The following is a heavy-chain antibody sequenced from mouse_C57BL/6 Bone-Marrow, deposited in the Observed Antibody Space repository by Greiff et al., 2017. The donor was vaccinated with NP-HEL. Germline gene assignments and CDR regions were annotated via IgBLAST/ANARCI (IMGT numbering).Heavy chain of an antibody. CDR2: IDPETGGT. CDR3: TRQGMYGYDY. Sequence: QVQLQQSGAELVRPGASVTLSCKASGYTFTDYEMHWVKQTPVHGLEWIGAIDPETGGTAYNQKFKGKAILTADKSSSTAYMELRSQTSEDSAVYYCTRQGMYGYDYWGQGTTLTVSS. V-gene: IGHV1-15*01. CDR1: GYTFTDYE. J-gene: IGHJ2*01. D-gene: IGHD2-2*01.